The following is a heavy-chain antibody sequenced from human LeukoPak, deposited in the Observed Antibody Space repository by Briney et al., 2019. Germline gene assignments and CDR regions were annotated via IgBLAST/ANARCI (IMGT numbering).Heavy chain of an antibody. CDR3: ARDVHTKNWNYEGAYFDY. D-gene: IGHD1-7*01. V-gene: IGHV3-7*01. CDR1: GFTFSSYW. Sequence: GGSLRLSCAASGFTFSSYWMSWVRQAPGKGLEWVANIKQDGSEKYYVDSVKGRFTISRDNAKNSLYLQMNSLRAEDTAVYYCARDVHTKNWNYEGAYFDYWGQGTLVTVSS. CDR2: IKQDGSEK. J-gene: IGHJ4*02.